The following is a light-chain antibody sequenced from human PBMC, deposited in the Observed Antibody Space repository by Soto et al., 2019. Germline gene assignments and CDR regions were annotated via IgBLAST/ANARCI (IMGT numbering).Light chain of an antibody. CDR1: QSLLSSADNKNY. J-gene: IGKJ4*01. CDR2: GAS. CDR3: QQYYSGPIT. V-gene: IGKV4-1*01. Sequence: DIVMTQSPDSLAVSLGERATINCKSSQSLLSSADNKNYLAWYQQKSGQPPKLLIYGASTRLSGVPDRISGRGSGTDFTLTISSLQAEDVAIYSCQQYYSGPITFGGGTKVEIK.